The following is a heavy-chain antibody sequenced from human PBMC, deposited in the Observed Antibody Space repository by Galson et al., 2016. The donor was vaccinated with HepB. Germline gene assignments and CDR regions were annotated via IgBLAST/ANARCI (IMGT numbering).Heavy chain of an antibody. CDR1: GFTFSDAW. CDR3: ATDIDIRAAGTLFDY. CDR2: IKTRRFGGTT. V-gene: IGHV3-15*01. J-gene: IGHJ4*02. Sequence: SLRLSCAASGFTFSDAWMSWVRQAPGKGLEWVGRIKTRRFGGTTEYSSPVRGRFTISRDDSTNTLFLQMNSLKTEDTAIYYCATDIDIRAAGTLFDYWGQGTLVTVS. D-gene: IGHD3-16*02.